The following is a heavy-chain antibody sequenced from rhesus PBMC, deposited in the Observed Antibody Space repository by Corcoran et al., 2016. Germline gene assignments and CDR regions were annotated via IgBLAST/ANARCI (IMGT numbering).Heavy chain of an antibody. J-gene: IGHJ4*01. CDR1: GGSISGY. V-gene: IGHV4S11*01. CDR3: VSAPRGSIAAAGLDY. D-gene: IGHD6-31*01. CDR2: IYGSGSST. Sequence: QVQLQESGPGVVKPSETLALTCTVSGGSISGYYYWSWIRQPPGKGLEWIGYIYGSGSSTNYNPSLKSRVTLSVDTSKNQLSLKLSSVTAADTAVYYCVSAPRGSIAAAGLDYWGQGVLVTVSS.